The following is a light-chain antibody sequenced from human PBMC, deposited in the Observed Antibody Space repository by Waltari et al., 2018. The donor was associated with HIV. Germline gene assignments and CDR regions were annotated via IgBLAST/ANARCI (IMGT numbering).Light chain of an antibody. Sequence: SYELTQPLSVSVALGQTARIPCGGNNIGVKNVHWYQQKPGQAPVLVIFKNNNRPSGIPERISGSNSANTATLTINRAQAGDEGDYYCHVWESSFVAFGGGTKLTVL. J-gene: IGLJ2*01. CDR2: KNN. CDR1: NIGVKN. V-gene: IGLV3-9*01. CDR3: HVWESSFVA.